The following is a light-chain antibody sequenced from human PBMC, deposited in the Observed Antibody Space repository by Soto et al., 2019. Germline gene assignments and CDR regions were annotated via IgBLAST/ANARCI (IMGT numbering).Light chain of an antibody. CDR2: GAS. Sequence: EIVLTQSPGTLSLSPGEGATLSCRASQSVSSTYLAWYQQKPGQAPRLLIYGASSRATGIPDRFSGSGSGTDFTLTISRLEPEDFVVYYCQHYDWSSRTFGQGTKVEIK. V-gene: IGKV3-20*01. CDR1: QSVSSTY. CDR3: QHYDWSSRT. J-gene: IGKJ1*01.